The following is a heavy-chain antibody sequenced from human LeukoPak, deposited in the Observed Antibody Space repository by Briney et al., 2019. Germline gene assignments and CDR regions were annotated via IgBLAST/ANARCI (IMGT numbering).Heavy chain of an antibody. Sequence: PGGSLRLSCAASGFTFSSYSMNWVRQAPGKGLEWVSSISSSSTYINYADSVKGRFTISRDNAKNSLYLQMNSLRAEDTAVYYCARDGSRYSSSWYQVWGQGTLVTVSS. CDR2: ISSSSTYI. D-gene: IGHD6-13*01. V-gene: IGHV3-21*01. CDR1: GFTFSSYS. J-gene: IGHJ4*02. CDR3: ARDGSRYSSSWYQV.